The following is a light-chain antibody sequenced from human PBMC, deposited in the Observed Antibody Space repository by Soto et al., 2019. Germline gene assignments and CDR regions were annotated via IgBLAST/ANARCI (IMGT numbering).Light chain of an antibody. Sequence: DIQMTQSPSTLSESVGERVTITCRASQSISSWLAWYQQKPGKAPKLLIYKASSLESGVPSRFSGSGSGTELTLTISSLQPDDFATYYCQQYNSLWTFGQGTKVEIK. V-gene: IGKV1-5*03. CDR3: QQYNSLWT. CDR2: KAS. CDR1: QSISSW. J-gene: IGKJ1*01.